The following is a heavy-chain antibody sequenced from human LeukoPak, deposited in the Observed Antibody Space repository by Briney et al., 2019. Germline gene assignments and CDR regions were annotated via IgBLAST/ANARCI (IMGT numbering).Heavy chain of an antibody. CDR2: ISAYNGNT. D-gene: IGHD2-15*01. Sequence: ASVKVSCKASGYTFTSYGISWVRQAPGQGLEWMGWISAYNGNTNYAEKLQDRVTMTTDTPTRTAYMELRGLRSDDTAVYYCARSGTGYCSGGSCYKNWVDPWGQGTPVTVSS. V-gene: IGHV1-18*01. CDR3: ARSGTGYCSGGSCYKNWVDP. CDR1: GYTFTSYG. J-gene: IGHJ5*02.